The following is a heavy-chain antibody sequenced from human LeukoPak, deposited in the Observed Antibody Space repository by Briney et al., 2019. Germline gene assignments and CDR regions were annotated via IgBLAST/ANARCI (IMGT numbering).Heavy chain of an antibody. CDR1: GSTVSSNY. D-gene: IGHD3-16*02. V-gene: IGHV3-66*01. J-gene: IGHJ6*02. CDR3: ARDGGYLGPPDYYYGMDV. CDR2: IYSGGST. Sequence: GGSLRLSCAASGSTVSSNYMSWVRQAPGKGLEWVSVIYSGGSTYYADSVKGRFTISRDNSKNALYLQMNSLRAEDTAVYYCARDGGYLGPPDYYYGMDVWGQGTTVTVSS.